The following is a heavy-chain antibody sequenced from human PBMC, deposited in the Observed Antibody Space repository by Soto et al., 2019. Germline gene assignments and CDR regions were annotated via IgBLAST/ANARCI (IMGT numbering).Heavy chain of an antibody. CDR3: ARVRDWFDP. D-gene: IGHD3-3*01. J-gene: IGHJ5*02. CDR1: VESFSGYY. Sequence: PSESLSLTCAVFVESFSGYYWNWIRQPPGKGLEWIGEINHAGETTYNPSLKSRVTISIDTSKNQFSLNLHSVTAADTAIYFCARVRDWFDPWGQGTLVTVSS. CDR2: INHAGET. V-gene: IGHV4-34*01.